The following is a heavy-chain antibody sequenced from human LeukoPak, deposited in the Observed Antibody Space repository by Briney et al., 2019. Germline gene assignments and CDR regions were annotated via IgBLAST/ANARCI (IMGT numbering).Heavy chain of an antibody. V-gene: IGHV1-2*02. D-gene: IGHD3-16*01. CDR1: GYTFTGYY. J-gene: IGHJ4*02. CDR2: ISPNSGDT. CDR3: ARGTAYTEHSFFDY. Sequence: ASVKVSCKASGYTFTGYYLHWVRQAPGQGPEWMGWISPNSGDTNYAQNFQGRVTMTWDTSISTAYMGLSRLKSDDTAIYYCARGTAYTEHSFFDYWGQGTLVTVSS.